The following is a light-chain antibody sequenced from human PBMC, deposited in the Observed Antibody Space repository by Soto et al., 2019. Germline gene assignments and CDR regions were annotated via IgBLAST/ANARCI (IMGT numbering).Light chain of an antibody. V-gene: IGKV1-5*01. CDR2: DAS. Sequence: DLQMTQSPSTLSASVGDRVTITCRASQDISTWLAWYQQRPGKAPHLLIYDASRLQSGAPSRFAGSGSGTDFTLTITRLQPDDFETYYCQHYNSYSRTFGQGTKGEIK. CDR3: QHYNSYSRT. J-gene: IGKJ1*01. CDR1: QDISTW.